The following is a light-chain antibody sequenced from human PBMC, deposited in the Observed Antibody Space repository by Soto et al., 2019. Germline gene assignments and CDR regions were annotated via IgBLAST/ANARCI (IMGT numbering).Light chain of an antibody. J-gene: IGKJ2*01. V-gene: IGKV1-33*01. CDR2: DAS. CDR3: QQYDNFPFT. Sequence: DIQMTQSPSSLSASVGDRVTITCQACQDINNFLNWYQQKPGKAPKLLIYDASNLERGVPSRFSGSGYGTDYTFTISSLQPEDIATYYCQQYDNFPFTFGQGTKLEI. CDR1: QDINNF.